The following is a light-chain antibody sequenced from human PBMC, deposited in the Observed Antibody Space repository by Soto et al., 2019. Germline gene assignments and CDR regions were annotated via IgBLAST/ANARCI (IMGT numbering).Light chain of an antibody. CDR1: SSDVGSYNL. CDR2: EDA. CDR3: CSYAGSDTFVL. J-gene: IGLJ2*01. Sequence: QSVLTQPASVSGSPGQSITISCTGTSSDVGSYNLVSWYQHHPGKAPKLMIYEDAKRPSGISRRFSGSKSDNTASLTISGLQDEDEADYYCCSYAGSDTFVLFGGGTKLTVL. V-gene: IGLV2-23*02.